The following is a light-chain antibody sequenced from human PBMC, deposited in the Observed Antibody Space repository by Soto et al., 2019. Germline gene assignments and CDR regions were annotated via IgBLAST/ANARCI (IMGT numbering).Light chain of an antibody. V-gene: IGKV3-11*01. Sequence: EIVLTQSTSTLSFSAGERATPSCLASQSVNRYLVWYQQKPGQAPRLLMYDASKRATGIPARFSGSGSGTDFTLTISSLEPEDFAVYYCQQRDIWPWTFGQGTKVDIK. J-gene: IGKJ1*01. CDR3: QQRDIWPWT. CDR2: DAS. CDR1: QSVNRY.